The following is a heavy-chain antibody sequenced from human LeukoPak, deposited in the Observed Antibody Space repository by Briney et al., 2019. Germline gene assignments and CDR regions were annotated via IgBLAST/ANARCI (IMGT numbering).Heavy chain of an antibody. Sequence: ASVKVSCKASGYTFTSYYMHWVRQAPGQGLEWMGIINPSGGSTSYAQKFQGRVTMTRNTSISTAYMELSSLRSEDTAVYYCARGDTANLDYWGQGTLVTVSS. J-gene: IGHJ4*02. CDR2: INPSGGST. CDR3: ARGDTANLDY. CDR1: GYTFTSYY. D-gene: IGHD5-18*01. V-gene: IGHV1-46*01.